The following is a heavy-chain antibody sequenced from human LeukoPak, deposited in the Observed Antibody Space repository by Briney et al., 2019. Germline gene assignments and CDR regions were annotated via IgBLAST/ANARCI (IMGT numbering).Heavy chain of an antibody. CDR3: ASPGYHYDSSGYQLDAFDI. Sequence: GRSLRLSCAASGFTFSTYEMNWVRQAPGKGLEWGSSISSSSSYIYYADSVKGRFTISRDNAKNSLYLQMNSLRAEDTAVYYCASPGYHYDSSGYQLDAFDIWGQGTMVTVSS. CDR1: GFTFSTYE. CDR2: ISSSSSYI. J-gene: IGHJ3*02. D-gene: IGHD3-22*01. V-gene: IGHV3-21*01.